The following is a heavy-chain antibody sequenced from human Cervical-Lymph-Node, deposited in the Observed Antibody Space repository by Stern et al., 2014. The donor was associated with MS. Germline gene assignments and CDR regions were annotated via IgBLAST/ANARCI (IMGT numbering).Heavy chain of an antibody. J-gene: IGHJ3*02. CDR2: IIPSIGIA. Sequence: QVQLMQSGAEVKKPGSSVKVSCKASGGTFSSYAIRWVRQAPGQGLEWVGGIIPSIGIANHAQKFQGRVTITADKSTNTGYMELSSLRSEDTALYYCARDGVGVDIWGQGTMVSVSS. CDR3: ARDGVGVDI. D-gene: IGHD2-2*01. V-gene: IGHV1-69*17. CDR1: GGTFSSYA.